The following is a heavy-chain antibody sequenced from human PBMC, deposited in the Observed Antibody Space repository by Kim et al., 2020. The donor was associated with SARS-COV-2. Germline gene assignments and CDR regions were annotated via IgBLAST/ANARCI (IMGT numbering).Heavy chain of an antibody. D-gene: IGHD2-2*02. Sequence: GESLKISCKGSGYSFTSYWIGWVRQMPGKGLEWMGIIYPGDSDTRYSPSFQGQVTISADKSISTAYLQWSSLKASDTAMYYCARHFRSRYCSSTSCYNDYWGQGTLVTVSS. CDR1: GYSFTSYW. J-gene: IGHJ4*02. V-gene: IGHV5-51*01. CDR2: IYPGDSDT. CDR3: ARHFRSRYCSSTSCYNDY.